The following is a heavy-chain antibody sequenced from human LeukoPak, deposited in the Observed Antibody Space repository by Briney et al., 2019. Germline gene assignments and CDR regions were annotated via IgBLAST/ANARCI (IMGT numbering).Heavy chain of an antibody. V-gene: IGHV3-21*01. Sequence: PGGSLRLSCAASGFTFSSYAMSWVRQAPGKGLEWVSSISGNSVFIYYADSVKGRFTISRDNAKNSLFLQMNSLRAEDTAVYYCARISSAGVHWGQGTLVTVSS. D-gene: IGHD3-22*01. CDR2: ISGNSVFI. CDR3: ARISSAGVH. CDR1: GFTFSSYA. J-gene: IGHJ4*02.